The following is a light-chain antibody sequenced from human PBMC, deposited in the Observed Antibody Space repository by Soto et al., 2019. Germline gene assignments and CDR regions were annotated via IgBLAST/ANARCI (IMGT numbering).Light chain of an antibody. CDR2: AAS. J-gene: IGKJ4*01. CDR1: QGIRNE. Sequence: AIQITQSPSSLSASVGDRVTITCRASQGIRNELGWYQQKPGKAPNLLIYAASSLESGVPSRFSGSGSDRDFTLTISGLQPEDSATYYCLQDYNSPLTFGGGTKVEIK. V-gene: IGKV1-6*01. CDR3: LQDYNSPLT.